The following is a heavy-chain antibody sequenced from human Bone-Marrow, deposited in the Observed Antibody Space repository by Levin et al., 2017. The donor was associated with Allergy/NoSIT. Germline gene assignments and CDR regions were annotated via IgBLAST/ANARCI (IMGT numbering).Heavy chain of an antibody. J-gene: IGHJ4*02. V-gene: IGHV1-69*13. CDR3: ARASYDILTGEPYYFDY. D-gene: IGHD3-9*01. CDR1: GGTFSSYA. Sequence: SVKVSCKASGGTFSSYAISWVRQAPGQGLEWMGGIIPIFGTANYAQKFQGRVTITADESTSTAYMELSSLRSEDTAVYYCARASYDILTGEPYYFDYWGQGTLVTVSS. CDR2: IIPIFGTA.